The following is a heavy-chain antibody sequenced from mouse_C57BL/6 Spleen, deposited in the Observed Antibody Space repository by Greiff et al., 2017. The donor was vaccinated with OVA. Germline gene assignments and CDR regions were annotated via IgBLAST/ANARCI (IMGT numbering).Heavy chain of an antibody. J-gene: IGHJ2*01. CDR3: ARTTTVVAGDY. CDR2: IYPGSGNT. CDR1: GYSFTSYY. D-gene: IGHD1-1*01. Sequence: VKLMESGPELVKPGASVKISCKASGYSFTSYYIHWVKQRPGQGLEWIGWIYPGSGNTKYNEKFKGKATLTADTSSSTAYMQLSSLTSEDSAVYYCARTTTVVAGDYWGQGTTLTVSS. V-gene: IGHV1-66*01.